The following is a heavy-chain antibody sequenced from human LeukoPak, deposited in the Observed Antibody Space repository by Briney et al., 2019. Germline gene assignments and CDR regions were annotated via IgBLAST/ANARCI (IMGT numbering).Heavy chain of an antibody. D-gene: IGHD6-13*01. CDR1: GGSISSGGYY. CDR3: ARDRQQLEFDY. V-gene: IGHV4-30-2*01. Sequence: PSQTLSLTCTVSGGSISSGGYYWSWIRQPPGKGLEWIGYIYHSGSTYYNPSLKSRVTISVDRSKNQFSLKLGSVTAADTAVYYCARDRQQLEFDYWGQGTLVTVSS. CDR2: IYHSGST. J-gene: IGHJ4*02.